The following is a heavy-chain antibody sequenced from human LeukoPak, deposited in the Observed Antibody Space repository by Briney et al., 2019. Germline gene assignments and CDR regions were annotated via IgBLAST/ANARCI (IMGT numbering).Heavy chain of an antibody. CDR3: ARGWLAETTVVTPYNY. D-gene: IGHD4-23*01. V-gene: IGHV1-69*13. Sequence: SVKVSFKASGGTFSSYAISWVRQAPGQGLEWMGGIIPIFGTANYAQKFQGRVTITAVESMSTAYMELSSLRSEDTAVYYCARGWLAETTVVTPYNYWGQGTLVTVSS. CDR2: IIPIFGTA. J-gene: IGHJ4*02. CDR1: GGTFSSYA.